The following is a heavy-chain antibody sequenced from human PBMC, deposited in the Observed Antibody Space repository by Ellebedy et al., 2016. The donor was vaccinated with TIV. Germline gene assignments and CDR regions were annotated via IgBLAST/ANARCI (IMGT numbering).Heavy chain of an antibody. CDR1: GFTFSSYA. D-gene: IGHD2-15*01. CDR3: AKGVVAMGYYFDY. J-gene: IGHJ4*02. Sequence: GESLKISCAASGFTFSSYAMSWVRQAPGKGLEWVSAISGSGGSTYYADSVKGRFTISRDNSKNTLYLQMNSLRAEDTAVYYCAKGVVAMGYYFDYWGQGTLVTVSS. V-gene: IGHV3-23*01. CDR2: ISGSGGST.